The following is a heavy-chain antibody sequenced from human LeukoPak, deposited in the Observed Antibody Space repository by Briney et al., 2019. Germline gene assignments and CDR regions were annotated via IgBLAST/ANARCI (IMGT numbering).Heavy chain of an antibody. J-gene: IGHJ5*02. D-gene: IGHD2-2*02. V-gene: IGHV4-30-2*01. Sequence: KTSETLSLTCTVSGGSISSGGYYWSWIRQPPGKGLEWIGYIYHSGSTYYNPSLKSRVTISVDRSKNQFSLKLSSVTAADTAVYYCARDPLVVPAAILSWGQGTLVTVSS. CDR1: GGSISSGGYY. CDR2: IYHSGST. CDR3: ARDPLVVPAAILS.